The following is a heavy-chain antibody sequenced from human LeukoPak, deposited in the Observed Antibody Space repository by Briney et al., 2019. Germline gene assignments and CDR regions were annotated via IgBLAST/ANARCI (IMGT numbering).Heavy chain of an antibody. CDR2: STSDLSTK. V-gene: IGHV3-74*01. CDR1: GFTLSNYW. Sequence: GGSLRLSCAVSGFTLSNYWMHWVRPAQGMGLVWVSRSTSDLSTKTYADSVKGRFTISRDNAKSTLYLQMNSLRVEDTAVYYCARGPQRGAAANYYPMDVWGQGTTVTVSS. CDR3: ARGPQRGAAANYYPMDV. D-gene: IGHD2-2*01. J-gene: IGHJ6*02.